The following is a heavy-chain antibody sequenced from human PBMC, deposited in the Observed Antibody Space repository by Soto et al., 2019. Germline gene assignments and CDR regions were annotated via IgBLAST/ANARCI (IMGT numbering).Heavy chain of an antibody. Sequence: EVQLLESGGGLVQPGGSLRLSCAASGFTFSSYAMSWVRQAPGKGLEWVSAISGSGGSTYYADSVKGRFTISRDNSKNTLYLQMNSLRAEDTAVYYCAKSMSSGWYPARYFQHWGQGTLVTVSS. V-gene: IGHV3-23*01. D-gene: IGHD6-19*01. CDR1: GFTFSSYA. CDR3: AKSMSSGWYPARYFQH. CDR2: ISGSGGST. J-gene: IGHJ1*01.